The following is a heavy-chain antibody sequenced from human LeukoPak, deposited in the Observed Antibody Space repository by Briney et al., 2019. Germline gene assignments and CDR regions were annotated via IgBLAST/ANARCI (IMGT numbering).Heavy chain of an antibody. CDR1: GYSISSGYY. D-gene: IGHD3-22*01. CDR2: IYHSGST. J-gene: IGHJ3*02. CDR3: ARDQYYYDSSGYLSAPTDAFDI. V-gene: IGHV4-38-2*02. Sequence: SETLSLTCTVSGYSISSGYYWGWIRQPPGKGLEWIGSIYHSGSTYYNPSLKSRVTISVDTSKNQFSLKLSSVTAADTAVYYCARDQYYYDSSGYLSAPTDAFDIWGQGTMVTVSS.